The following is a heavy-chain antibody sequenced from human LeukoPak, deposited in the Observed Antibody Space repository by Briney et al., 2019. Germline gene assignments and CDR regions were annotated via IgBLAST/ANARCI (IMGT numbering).Heavy chain of an antibody. CDR3: ASGRTDIVVVPATLRNYYFDY. J-gene: IGHJ4*02. CDR2: ISAYNGNT. D-gene: IGHD2-2*01. CDR1: GYTFTSYG. V-gene: IGHV1-18*01. Sequence: ASVKVSCKASGYTFTSYGIGWVRQAPGQGLEWMGWISAYNGNTNYAQKLQGRVTMTTDTSTSTAYMELRSLRSDDTAVYYCASGRTDIVVVPATLRNYYFDYWGQGTLVTVSS.